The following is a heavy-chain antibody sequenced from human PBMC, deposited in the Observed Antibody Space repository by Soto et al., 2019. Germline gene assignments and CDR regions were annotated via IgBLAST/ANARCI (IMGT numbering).Heavy chain of an antibody. V-gene: IGHV3-72*01. Sequence: PGGSLRLSCAASGFTFSDHYMDWVRQAPGKGLEWVGRIKNKDNSYSTQYAASVDGRFTISRDDSENSLFLQMNSLKTDDTALYYCARVRLGAPPRYFDYWGQGALVPVSS. CDR3: ARVRLGAPPRYFDY. J-gene: IGHJ4*01. CDR1: GFTFSDHY. CDR2: IKNKDNSYST.